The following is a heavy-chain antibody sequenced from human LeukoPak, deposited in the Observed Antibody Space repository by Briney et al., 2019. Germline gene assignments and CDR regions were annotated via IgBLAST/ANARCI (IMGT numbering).Heavy chain of an antibody. D-gene: IGHD3-10*01. J-gene: IGHJ6*03. CDR2: ISAYNGNT. CDR1: GYTFTSYG. V-gene: IGHV1-18*01. CDR3: ARDPQHPTYYHASEYYYMDV. Sequence: ASVKVSYKASGYTFTSYGISWVRQAPGQGLEWMGWISAYNGNTNYAQKLQGRVTMTTDTSTSTAYMELRSLRSDDTAVYYCARDPQHPTYYHASEYYYMDVWGKGTTVTVSS.